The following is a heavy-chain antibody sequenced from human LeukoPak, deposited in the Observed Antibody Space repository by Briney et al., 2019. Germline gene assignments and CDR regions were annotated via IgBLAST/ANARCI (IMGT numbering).Heavy chain of an antibody. Sequence: SETPSLTCTVSGGSISSGDYYWSWIRQPPGKGLEWIGYIFYSGSTYYNPSLKSRVTISVDTSKNQFSLKLSSVTAADTAVYYCARGTSPWPYDYWGQGTLVTVSS. CDR1: GGSISSGDYY. CDR2: IFYSGST. CDR3: ARGTSPWPYDY. V-gene: IGHV4-30-4*08. J-gene: IGHJ4*02.